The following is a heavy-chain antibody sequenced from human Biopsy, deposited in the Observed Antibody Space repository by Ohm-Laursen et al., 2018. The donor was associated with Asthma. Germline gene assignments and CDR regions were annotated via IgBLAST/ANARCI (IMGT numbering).Heavy chain of an antibody. CDR3: ARAVDYSHYYGIDV. D-gene: IGHD3-10*01. Sequence: GASVKVSCNTSGYTFNSADITWVRQAPGQGLEWMGWISVYNGNTKVAQKLQDRVTMITDTSTSTAYMELRSLRSDDTAVYFCARAVDYSHYYGIDVWGQGTTVTVS. V-gene: IGHV1-18*01. CDR2: ISVYNGNT. J-gene: IGHJ6*02. CDR1: GYTFNSAD.